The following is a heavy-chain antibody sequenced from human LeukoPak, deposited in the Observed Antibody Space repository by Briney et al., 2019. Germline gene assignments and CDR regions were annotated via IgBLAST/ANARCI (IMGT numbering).Heavy chain of an antibody. Sequence: GGSLRLSCAASGFTFSSYGMHWVGQAPGKGLERVGFIRYDGGNKYYADSVKGGVTISRDKSKKTLYMQMNSLRADDTAVYYCAKDYYDSSGYYHAWYFDLWGRGTLVTVSS. CDR2: IRYDGGNK. CDR1: GFTFSSYG. CDR3: AKDYYDSSGYYHAWYFDL. D-gene: IGHD3-22*01. J-gene: IGHJ2*01. V-gene: IGHV3-30*02.